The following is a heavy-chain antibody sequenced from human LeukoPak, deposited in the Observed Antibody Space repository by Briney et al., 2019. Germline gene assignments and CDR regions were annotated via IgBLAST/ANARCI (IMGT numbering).Heavy chain of an antibody. V-gene: IGHV4-30-2*01. CDR2: IYHSGST. CDR3: ARGESGRPYYYYYGMDV. Sequence: PSETLSLTCAVSGGSISSGGYSWSWIRQPPGRGLEWIGYIYHSGSTYYNPSLKSRVTISVDRSKNQISLKLSSVTAADTAVYYCARGESGRPYYYYYGMDVWSQGTTVTVSS. J-gene: IGHJ6*02. CDR1: GGSISSGGYS. D-gene: IGHD3-10*01.